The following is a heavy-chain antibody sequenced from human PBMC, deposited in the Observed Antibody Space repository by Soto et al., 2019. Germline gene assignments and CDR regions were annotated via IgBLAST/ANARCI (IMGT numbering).Heavy chain of an antibody. CDR3: AKDLTRQLAYWLDP. J-gene: IGHJ5*02. CDR1: GFSFTGFY. D-gene: IGHD6-6*01. CDR2: INAHSGGT. V-gene: IGHV1-2*02. Sequence: ASVKVSCKASGFSFTGFYIHWLRQAPGQGLEWMGWINAHSGGTEYAQKFQGRVTLTRDTSIATAYLTLTSLTSDDTALYYCAKDLTRQLAYWLDPWGQGTQVTVSS.